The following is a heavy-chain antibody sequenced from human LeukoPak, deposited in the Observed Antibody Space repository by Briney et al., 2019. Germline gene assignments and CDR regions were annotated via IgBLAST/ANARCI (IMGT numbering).Heavy chain of an antibody. CDR3: ARLGTSCNAFDI. Sequence: ASVKVSCKASGYTFTGYYMHWVRQAPGQGLEWMGWINPNSGGTNYAQKFQGRVTMTRDTSISTAYMELSRLRSDDTAVYFCARLGTSCNAFDIWGQGTMVTVCS. CDR1: GYTFTGYY. D-gene: IGHD2-2*01. J-gene: IGHJ3*02. CDR2: INPNSGGT. V-gene: IGHV1-2*02.